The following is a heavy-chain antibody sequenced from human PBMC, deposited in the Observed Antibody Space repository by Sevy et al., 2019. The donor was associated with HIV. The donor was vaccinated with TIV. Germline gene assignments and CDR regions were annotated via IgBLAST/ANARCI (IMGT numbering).Heavy chain of an antibody. CDR2: ISSSSSTI. V-gene: IGHV3-48*02. Sequence: GGSLRLSCAASGFTFSSYSMNWVRQAPGKGLEWVSYISSSSSTIYYADSVKGRFTISRDNAKNSLYLQMNSLRDEDTGVYYCARDPPGGILWFGEFLENNYFDYWGQGTLVTVSS. CDR1: GFTFSSYS. CDR3: ARDPPGGILWFGEFLENNYFDY. J-gene: IGHJ4*02. D-gene: IGHD3-10*01.